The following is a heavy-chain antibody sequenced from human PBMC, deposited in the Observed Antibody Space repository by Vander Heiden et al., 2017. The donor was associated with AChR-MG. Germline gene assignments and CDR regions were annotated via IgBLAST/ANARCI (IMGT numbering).Heavy chain of an antibody. CDR2: IRSKAYGETT. CDR3: TRDLRTRYYFDY. CDR1: GRHFGDYA. D-gene: IGHD3-10*01. V-gene: IGHV3-49*03. Sequence: EVQLVDSGGGLVQPGRSLSLPCTASGRHFGDYAMSWFRQAPGKGLEWVGFIRSKAYGETTDYAASVKGRFSISRDDSKSIAYLQMNSLKTEDTAVYYCTRDLRTRYYFDYWGQGTLVTVSS. J-gene: IGHJ4*02.